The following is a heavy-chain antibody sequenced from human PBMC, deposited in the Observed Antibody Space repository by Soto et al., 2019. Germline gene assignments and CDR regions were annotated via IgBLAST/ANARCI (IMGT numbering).Heavy chain of an antibody. CDR3: ARDDSILQNYYSYYGMDV. D-gene: IGHD3-22*01. CDR2: IWYDGSNK. J-gene: IGHJ6*02. CDR1: GFTFSSYG. V-gene: IGHV3-33*01. Sequence: GGSLRLSCAASGFTFSSYGMHWVRQAPGKGLEWVAVIWYDGSNKYYADSVKGRFTISRDNSKNTLYLQMNSLRAEDTAVYYCARDDSILQNYYSYYGMDVWGQGTTVTVSS.